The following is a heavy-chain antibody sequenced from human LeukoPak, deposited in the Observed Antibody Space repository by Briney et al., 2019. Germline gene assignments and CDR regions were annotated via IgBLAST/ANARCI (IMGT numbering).Heavy chain of an antibody. CDR1: GFTFSSYG. CDR2: IRYDGSNK. CDR3: AKDHRYCSSTSCSGGYYYYYMDV. Sequence: GGSLRLSCAASGFTFSSYGMHWARQAPGKGLEWVAFIRYDGSNKYYADSVKGRFTISRDNSKNTLYLQMNSLRAEDTAVYYCAKDHRYCSSTSCSGGYYYYYMDVWGKGTTVTVSS. J-gene: IGHJ6*03. D-gene: IGHD2-2*01. V-gene: IGHV3-30*02.